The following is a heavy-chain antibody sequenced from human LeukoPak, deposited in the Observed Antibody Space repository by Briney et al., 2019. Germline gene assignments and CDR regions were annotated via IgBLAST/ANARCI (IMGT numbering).Heavy chain of an antibody. CDR3: ARRITIFNDAFDI. CDR1: GGSISSGGYS. V-gene: IGHV4-30-2*01. Sequence: PSETLSLTCAVSGGSISSGGYSWSWIRQPPGKGLEWIGYIYHSGSTYYNPSLKSRVTISVDRSKNQFSLKLSSVTAADTAVYYCARRITIFNDAFDIWGQGTMVTVSS. J-gene: IGHJ3*02. D-gene: IGHD3-9*01. CDR2: IYHSGST.